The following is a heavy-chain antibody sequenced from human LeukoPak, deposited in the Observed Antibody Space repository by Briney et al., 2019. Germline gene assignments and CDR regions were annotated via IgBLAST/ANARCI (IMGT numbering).Heavy chain of an antibody. Sequence: PSETLSLTCAVYGGSFSGYYWSWIRQPPGKGLEWIGEINHSGSTNYNPSLKSRVTISVDTSKNQFSLKLSSVTAADTAVYYCGRGRVFFGGYYGWGGPTDYGMDVWGKGPRVPVSS. J-gene: IGHJ6*04. CDR1: GGSFSGYY. V-gene: IGHV4-34*01. CDR2: INHSGST. CDR3: GRGRVFFGGYYGWGGPTDYGMDV. D-gene: IGHD3-10*01.